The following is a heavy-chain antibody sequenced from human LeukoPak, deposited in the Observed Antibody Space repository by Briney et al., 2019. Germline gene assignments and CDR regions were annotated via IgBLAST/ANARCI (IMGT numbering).Heavy chain of an antibody. CDR3: VRPVCVSDTCYFFFDH. J-gene: IGHJ4*02. CDR2: IYPGDSDT. D-gene: IGHD2-21*02. V-gene: IGHV5-51*01. CDR1: RDKIFNYW. Sequence: GESLQISSYGSRDKIFNYWIVWVRQKPGSGLEWMGIIYPGDSDTIYSPSFQGHVTLSADKSITTAYLQWSSLTASDTAMYYCVRPVCVSDTCYFFFDHWGQGTMVTVSS.